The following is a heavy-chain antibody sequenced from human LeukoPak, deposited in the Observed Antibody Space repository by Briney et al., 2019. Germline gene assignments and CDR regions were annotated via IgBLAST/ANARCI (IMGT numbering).Heavy chain of an antibody. CDR3: ARHSGGTYYTPLKN. J-gene: IGHJ4*02. D-gene: IGHD1-26*01. CDR1: GGSISSGSYY. Sequence: SETLSLTCTVSGGSISSGSYYWGWIRQPPGKGLEWIGSIYYSGSPYYNPSLESRVTISVDTSKNQFSLNLSSVTAADTAVYYCARHSGGTYYTPLKNWGQEPLVTVSS. CDR2: IYYSGSP. V-gene: IGHV4-39*01.